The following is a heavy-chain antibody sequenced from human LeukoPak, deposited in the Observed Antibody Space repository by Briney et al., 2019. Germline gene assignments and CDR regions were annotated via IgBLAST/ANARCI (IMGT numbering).Heavy chain of an antibody. Sequence: SETLSLTCTVSGGSISSSSYHWGWIRQPPGKGLEWIGSIYYSGSTYYNPSLKSRVTISVDTSKNQFSLKLSSVTAADTAVYYCARHGGEDYYDSSGYYSNWFDPWGQGTLVTVSS. CDR3: ARHGGEDYYDSSGYYSNWFDP. D-gene: IGHD3-22*01. J-gene: IGHJ5*02. V-gene: IGHV4-39*01. CDR2: IYYSGST. CDR1: GGSISSSSYH.